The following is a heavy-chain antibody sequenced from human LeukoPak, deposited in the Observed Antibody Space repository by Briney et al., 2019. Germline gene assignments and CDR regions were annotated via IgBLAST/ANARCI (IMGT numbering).Heavy chain of an antibody. CDR2: VYNTGSA. D-gene: IGHD3-22*01. V-gene: IGHV4-59*01. J-gene: IGHJ4*01. Sequence: KASETLSLTCTVSGASIVNSFWSWIQQPPGKRLEWIGNVYNTGSAKYNPSLESRVSISMDRSKSQFSLSLGSVTAADTAVYYCARYYYDSAGYFYYYDHWGRGILVTVSS. CDR1: GASIVNSF. CDR3: ARYYYDSAGYFYYYDH.